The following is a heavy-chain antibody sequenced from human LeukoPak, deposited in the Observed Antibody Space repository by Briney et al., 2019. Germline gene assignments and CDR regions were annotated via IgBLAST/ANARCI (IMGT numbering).Heavy chain of an antibody. D-gene: IGHD6-13*01. CDR1: GGAFSSYA. Sequence: ASVKVSCKASGGAFSSYAISWVRQAPGQGLEWMGRIIPILGIANYAQKFQGRVTITADKSTSTAYMELSSLRSEDTAVYYCARGKGAARYYYYYMDVWGKGTTVTVSS. CDR2: IIPILGIA. V-gene: IGHV1-69*04. J-gene: IGHJ6*03. CDR3: ARGKGAARYYYYYMDV.